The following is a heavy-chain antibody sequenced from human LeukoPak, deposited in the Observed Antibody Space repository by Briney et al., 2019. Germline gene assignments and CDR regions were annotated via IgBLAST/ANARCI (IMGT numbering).Heavy chain of an antibody. V-gene: IGHV3-74*01. CDR2: INTDGTVT. CDR1: GFTFSKYW. CDR3: ATKQWLAPPPDS. D-gene: IGHD6-19*01. Sequence: GGPLRLSCAASGFTFSKYWMLWVRQAPGKGLESVSRINTDGTVTTYADSVKGRYTVSRDNADNTMFLQMNSVRDEDTAVYYCATKQWLAPPPDSWGQGTPVTVSS. J-gene: IGHJ4*02.